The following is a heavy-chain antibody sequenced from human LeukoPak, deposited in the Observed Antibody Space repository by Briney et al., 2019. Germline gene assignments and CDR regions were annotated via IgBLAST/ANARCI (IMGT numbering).Heavy chain of an antibody. CDR1: GGSISSGSYY. Sequence: SSETLSLTCTVSGGSISSGSYYWSWIRQPAGKGLEWIGRIYTSGSTNYNPSLKSRVTISVDTPKNQFSLKLSSVTAADTAVYYCAREGYCSSTSCDAEYYYYYYMDVWGKGTTVTVSS. CDR2: IYTSGST. V-gene: IGHV4-61*02. J-gene: IGHJ6*03. CDR3: AREGYCSSTSCDAEYYYYYYMDV. D-gene: IGHD2-2*01.